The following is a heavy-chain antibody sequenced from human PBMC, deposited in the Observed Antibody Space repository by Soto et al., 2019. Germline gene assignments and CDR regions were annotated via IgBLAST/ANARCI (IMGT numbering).Heavy chain of an antibody. CDR1: SVSNAW. CDR2: IKSKTDGGTT. CDR3: TTELPLYGSGSYYPRPY. V-gene: IGHV3-15*07. Sequence: SVSNAWMNWVRQAPGKGLEWVGRIKSKTDGGTTDYVAPVKGRFTISRDDSKNTLYLQMNSLKTEDTAVYYCTTELPLYGSGSYYPRPYWGQGTLVTVSS. J-gene: IGHJ4*02. D-gene: IGHD3-10*01.